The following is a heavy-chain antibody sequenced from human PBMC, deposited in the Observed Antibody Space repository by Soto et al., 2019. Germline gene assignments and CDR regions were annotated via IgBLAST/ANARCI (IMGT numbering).Heavy chain of an antibody. CDR1: GFTFSSYA. CDR2: ISSSGVTT. V-gene: IGHV3-23*01. J-gene: IGHJ4*02. CDR3: AKAYAERVTTWV. D-gene: IGHD4-17*01. Sequence: VQLLESGGGLVQPGGSLRLSCTASGFTFSSYAMSWVRQAPGKGLELVSGISSSGVTTYYAASVEGRFTISRDNSNSTLYLQMSSLRAEDTATYCCAKAYAERVTTWVWGQGTLVTVSS.